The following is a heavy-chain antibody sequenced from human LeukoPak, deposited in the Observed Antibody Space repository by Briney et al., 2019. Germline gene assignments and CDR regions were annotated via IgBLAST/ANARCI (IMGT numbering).Heavy chain of an antibody. V-gene: IGHV3-23*01. CDR2: ISGSGGST. CDR1: GFTFSSYA. CDR3: ARDGAEGSGEDNWFDP. J-gene: IGHJ5*02. Sequence: GGSLRLSCAASGFTFSSYAMSWVRQAPGKGLEWVSAISGSGGSTSYAQKFQGRVTMTRDTSTSTVYMELSSLRSEDTAVYYCARDGAEGSGEDNWFDPWGQGTLVTVSS. D-gene: IGHD3-10*01.